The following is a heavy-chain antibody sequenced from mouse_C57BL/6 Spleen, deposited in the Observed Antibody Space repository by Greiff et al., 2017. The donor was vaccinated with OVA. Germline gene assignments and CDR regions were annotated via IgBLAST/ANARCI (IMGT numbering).Heavy chain of an antibody. V-gene: IGHV5-4*01. CDR2: ISDGGGYT. Sequence: EVQGVESGGGLVKPGGSLKLSCAASGFTFSSYAMSWVRQTPEKRLEWVATISDGGGYTYYPDNVKGRFTISRDNAKNNLYLKMSHLKSEDTATDYCARDRTGTFAYWGQGTLVTVSA. CDR3: ARDRTGTFAY. CDR1: GFTFSSYA. D-gene: IGHD4-1*01. J-gene: IGHJ3*01.